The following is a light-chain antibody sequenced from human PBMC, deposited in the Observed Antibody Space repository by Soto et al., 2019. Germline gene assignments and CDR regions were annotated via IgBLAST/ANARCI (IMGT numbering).Light chain of an antibody. J-gene: IGKJ1*01. Sequence: EIQMTQSPSTLSASVGSRVTITCRASQGISFWLAWYQQKPGKAPKLLIYDVSSLESGVPSRFSGSGSGTEFTLTISSLQPDDFATYYCQQYNTYPWTFGQGTKVDI. V-gene: IGKV1-5*01. CDR3: QQYNTYPWT. CDR2: DVS. CDR1: QGISFW.